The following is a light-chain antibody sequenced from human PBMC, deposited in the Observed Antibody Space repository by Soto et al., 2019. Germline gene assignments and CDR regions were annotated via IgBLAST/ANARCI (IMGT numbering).Light chain of an antibody. CDR1: SSDIGGYNS. Sequence: QSALTQPPSASGSPGQSVTISCTGTSSDIGGYNSVSWYQQHPGKAPKLMIYEVNKRPLGVPEPFSGSKSGNTASLTVSGLQADDEADYYCSSSAGTNSFVLFGGGTKLTVL. CDR2: EVN. J-gene: IGLJ3*02. CDR3: SSSAGTNSFVL. V-gene: IGLV2-8*01.